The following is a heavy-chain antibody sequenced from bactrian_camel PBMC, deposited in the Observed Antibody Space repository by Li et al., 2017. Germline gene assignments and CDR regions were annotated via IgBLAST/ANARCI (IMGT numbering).Heavy chain of an antibody. CDR2: IHSGGSTT. CDR1: GYTVGRNC. J-gene: IGHJ4*01. CDR3: ARRMYRGGFYPPEDI. D-gene: IGHD2*01. V-gene: IGHV3S25*01. Sequence: QLVEPGGGSMQAGGSPRLSCAASGYTVGRNCIAWFRQTPGKGLEWISVIHSGGSTTFYADSVKGRFTISRDNAKNTVYLQLNNLQTEDTATYYCARRMYRGGFYPPEDIWRQGTQVTVS.